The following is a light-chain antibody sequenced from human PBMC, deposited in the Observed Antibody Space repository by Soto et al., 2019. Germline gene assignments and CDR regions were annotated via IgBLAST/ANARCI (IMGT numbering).Light chain of an antibody. Sequence: DIHMTQSPSSLSASVGDRVTITCRASQSISSYLNWYQQKPGKAPKLLIYAASSLQSGVPSRFSGSGSGTDFTLTISRLQPEDFATYYCQQSYSTPVTFGPGTKVDIK. CDR3: QQSYSTPVT. J-gene: IGKJ3*01. V-gene: IGKV1-39*01. CDR2: AAS. CDR1: QSISSY.